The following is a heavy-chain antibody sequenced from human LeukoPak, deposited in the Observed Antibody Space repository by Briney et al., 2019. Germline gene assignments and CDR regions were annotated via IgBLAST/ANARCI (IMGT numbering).Heavy chain of an antibody. J-gene: IGHJ4*02. CDR2: ISGIGGNT. CDR3: AKYCSGVTCSPLDY. Sequence: GGSLRLSCVASGFTFSSYAMSWVRQAPGKGLEWVSAISGIGGNTFYADSVKGRFTISRDGSKNTLYLQMNSLRAEDTAVYYCAKYCSGVTCSPLDYWGQGTLVTVSS. CDR1: GFTFSSYA. D-gene: IGHD2-15*01. V-gene: IGHV3-23*01.